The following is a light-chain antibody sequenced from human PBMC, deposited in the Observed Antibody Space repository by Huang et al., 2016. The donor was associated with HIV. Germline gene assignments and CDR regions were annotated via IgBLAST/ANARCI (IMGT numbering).Light chain of an antibody. CDR3: QHYYSTPPT. Sequence: DIVLTQSPDSLAVSLGERATINCKSSQSVLYSSDNKNFLAWYQQKPGQPPKLLIYWASTRESGLPDRFSGSGSGTDFTLTISSLQAEDVAVYYCQHYYSTPPTFGQGTKLEIK. J-gene: IGKJ2*01. V-gene: IGKV4-1*01. CDR1: QSVLYSSDNKNF. CDR2: WAS.